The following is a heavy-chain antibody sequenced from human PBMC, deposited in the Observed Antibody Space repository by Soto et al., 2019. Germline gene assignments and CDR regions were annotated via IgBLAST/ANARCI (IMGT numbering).Heavy chain of an antibody. J-gene: IGHJ6*02. CDR3: VRQGIANLHGLVDV. D-gene: IGHD4-4*01. CDR2: VYSTGGT. Sequence: QVQLQQSGPGLVKPSETLSLTCSDSSGPSSSHNWGWIRQPPGRGLEWIGYVYSTGGTSYNPSLKSRVTISADTSTNHTSLTLTSVPAADTAVYSCVRQGIANLHGLVDVWGQGTTVRVSS. V-gene: IGHV4-59*08. CDR1: SGPSSSHN.